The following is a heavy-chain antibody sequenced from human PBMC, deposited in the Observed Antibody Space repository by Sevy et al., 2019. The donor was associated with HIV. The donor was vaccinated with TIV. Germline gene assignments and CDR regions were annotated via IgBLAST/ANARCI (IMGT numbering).Heavy chain of an antibody. D-gene: IGHD3-3*01. CDR1: GGSFSGYY. CDR2: INHSGST. V-gene: IGHV4-34*01. CDR3: ARGRHDGRETSPTDENRDY. Sequence: SETLSLTCAVYGGSFSGYYWSWIRQPPGKGLEWIGEINHSGSTNYNPHLKSRVTISVDTSKNQFSLKLSSVTAADTAVYYCARGRHDGRETSPTDENRDYWGQGTLVTVSS. J-gene: IGHJ4*02.